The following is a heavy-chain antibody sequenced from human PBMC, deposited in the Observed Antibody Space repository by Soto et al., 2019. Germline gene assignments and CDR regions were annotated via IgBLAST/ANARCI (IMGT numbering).Heavy chain of an antibody. J-gene: IGHJ5*02. CDR2: MNANVDAT. Sequence: QVQLVQSGAEVKKPGASVKVSCKASGFTFASNDINWVRQAPGQGLQWMGWMNANVDATDSPQEFKGRVSTTWNASISTAYLELHPLTSDVTAVYYCARAVVVGGSLWLDPWGQGSLVTVSS. D-gene: IGHD2-15*01. CDR3: ARAVVVGGSLWLDP. V-gene: IGHV1-8*01. CDR1: GFTFASND.